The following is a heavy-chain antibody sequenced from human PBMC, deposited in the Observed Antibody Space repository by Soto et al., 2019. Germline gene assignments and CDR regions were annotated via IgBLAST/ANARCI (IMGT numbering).Heavy chain of an antibody. V-gene: IGHV4-59*12. CDR1: GGSISSYY. J-gene: IGHJ4*02. CDR2: IYYSGST. Sequence: SETLSLTCTVSGGSISSYYWSWIRQPPGKGLEWIGYIYYSGSTYYNPSLKSRVTISVDTSKNQFSLKLSSVTAAVTSVYYCGGEPSFWGRGTLVTVSS. CDR3: GGEPSF.